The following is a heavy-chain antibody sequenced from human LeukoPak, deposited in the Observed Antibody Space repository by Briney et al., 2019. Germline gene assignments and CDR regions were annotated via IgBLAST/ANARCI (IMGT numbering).Heavy chain of an antibody. V-gene: IGHV3-33*08. J-gene: IGHJ4*02. CDR2: IWYDGSNK. Sequence: GGSLRLSCAASGFTFSSYGMHWVRQAPGKGLEWVAVIWYDGSNKYYADSVKGRFTISRDNSKNTLYLQMNSLRAEDTAVYYCARENYDSSGTTLEYYFDYWGQGTLVTVSS. CDR1: GFTFSSYG. D-gene: IGHD3-22*01. CDR3: ARENYDSSGTTLEYYFDY.